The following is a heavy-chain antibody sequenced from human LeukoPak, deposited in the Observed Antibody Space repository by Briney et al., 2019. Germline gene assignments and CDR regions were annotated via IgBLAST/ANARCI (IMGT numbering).Heavy chain of an antibody. J-gene: IGHJ4*02. CDR2: INHSGST. V-gene: IGHV4-34*01. CDR1: GRSFSGYY. D-gene: IGHD2-2*01. CDR3: ARAIVVVPAATSDYFDY. Sequence: SETLSLTCAVYGRSFSGYYWSWIRQPPGKRLEWIGEINHSGSTNYNPSLKSRVTISVDTSRNQFSLKLRSVTAADTAVYYCARAIVVVPAATSDYFDYWGQGTLVTVSS.